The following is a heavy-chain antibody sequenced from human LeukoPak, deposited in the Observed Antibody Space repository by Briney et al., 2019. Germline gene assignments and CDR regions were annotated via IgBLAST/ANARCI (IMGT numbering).Heavy chain of an antibody. Sequence: ASVTVSCKASGYTFTSYDINWVRQATGQGLEWMGWMNPNSGNTGYAQKFQGRVTMTRNTSISTAYMELSSLRSEDTAVYYCARDGAGAGPLWFGIDYYYGMDVWGQGTTVTVSS. J-gene: IGHJ6*02. CDR3: ARDGAGAGPLWFGIDYYYGMDV. D-gene: IGHD3-10*01. V-gene: IGHV1-8*01. CDR1: GYTFTSYD. CDR2: MNPNSGNT.